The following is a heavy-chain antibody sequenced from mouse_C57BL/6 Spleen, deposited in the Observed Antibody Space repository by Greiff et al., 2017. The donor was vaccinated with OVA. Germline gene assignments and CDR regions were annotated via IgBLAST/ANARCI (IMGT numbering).Heavy chain of an antibody. CDR2: IDPSDSYT. CDR3: ARRRDYGYDLDY. J-gene: IGHJ2*01. V-gene: IGHV1-50*01. Sequence: QVQLQQSGAELVKPGASVKLSCKASGYTFTSYWMQWVKQRPGQGLEWIGEIDPSDSYTNYNQKFKSKATLTVDTSSSTAYMQLSSLTSEDSAVYGCARRRDYGYDLDYWGQGTTLTVSS. CDR1: GYTFTSYW. D-gene: IGHD1-2*01.